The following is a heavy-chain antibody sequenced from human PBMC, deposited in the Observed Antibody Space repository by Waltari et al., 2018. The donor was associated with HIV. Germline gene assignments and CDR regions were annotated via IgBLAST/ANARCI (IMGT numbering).Heavy chain of an antibody. CDR2: IHHSGRT. J-gene: IGHJ5*02. Sequence: QVQLQESGPGLVKPSETLSLTCAVSGYPISSGYYWGWIRQPPGKGLEWIGSIHHSGRTYYNPSLKSRVTLSVDTAKNHFSLKLNSVTAADKAVYYCAGEVGYCSGGTCYSGWFDPWGQGTLVTVSS. D-gene: IGHD2-15*01. CDR1: GYPISSGYY. CDR3: AGEVGYCSGGTCYSGWFDP. V-gene: IGHV4-38-2*01.